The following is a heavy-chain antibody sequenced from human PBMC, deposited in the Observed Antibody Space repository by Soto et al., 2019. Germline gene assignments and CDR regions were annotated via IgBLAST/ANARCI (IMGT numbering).Heavy chain of an antibody. CDR1: GGSISSYY. J-gene: IGHJ4*02. V-gene: IGHV4-59*01. CDR3: ASGYSSSGGAFDY. CDR2: IYYSGST. D-gene: IGHD6-6*01. Sequence: SETLSLTCTVSGGSISSYYWSWIRQPPGKGLEWIGYIYYSGSTNYNPSLKSRVTISVDTSKNQFSLKLSSVTAADTAVYYCASGYSSSGGAFDYWGQGTLVTVSS.